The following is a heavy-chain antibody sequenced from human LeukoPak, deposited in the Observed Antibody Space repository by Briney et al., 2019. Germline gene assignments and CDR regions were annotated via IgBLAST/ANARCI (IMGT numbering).Heavy chain of an antibody. Sequence: SETLSLTCTVSGGSISRYYWSWIRQPAGKGLEWIGRIYTSGSPNHNPPLKSRVTMSVDTSKNQFSLKLSSVSAADTAVYYCARERGNSGDYEYWGQGTLVTVSS. D-gene: IGHD4-17*01. CDR2: IYTSGSP. V-gene: IGHV4-4*07. CDR1: GGSISRYY. J-gene: IGHJ4*02. CDR3: ARERGNSGDYEY.